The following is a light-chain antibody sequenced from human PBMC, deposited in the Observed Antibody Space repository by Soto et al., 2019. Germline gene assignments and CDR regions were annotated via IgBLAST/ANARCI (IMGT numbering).Light chain of an antibody. CDR1: SGHSYYA. Sequence: QSVLTQSPSASASLGASVKLTWTLSSGHSYYAIAWHQQQSEKGPRYLMKVNSDGSHSKGDGIPDRFSGSSSGAERYLTISSLQSEDEADYYCQTWGTGILVFGGGTKLTVL. J-gene: IGLJ3*02. V-gene: IGLV4-69*01. CDR3: QTWGTGILV. CDR2: VNSDGSH.